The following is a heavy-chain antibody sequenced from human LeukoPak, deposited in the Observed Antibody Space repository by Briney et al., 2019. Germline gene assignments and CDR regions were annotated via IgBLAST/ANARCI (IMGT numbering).Heavy chain of an antibody. CDR3: ARDHYYDILTGPRDYYYYGMDV. V-gene: IGHV1-69*04. CDR2: IIPILGIA. CDR1: GGTFSSYA. J-gene: IGHJ6*02. D-gene: IGHD3-9*01. Sequence: SVKVSCKASGGTFSSYAISWVRQAPGQGLEWMGRIIPILGIANYAQKFQGRVTITADKSTSTAYMELSSLRSEDTAVYYCARDHYYDILTGPRDYYYYGMDVWGQGTTVTVSS.